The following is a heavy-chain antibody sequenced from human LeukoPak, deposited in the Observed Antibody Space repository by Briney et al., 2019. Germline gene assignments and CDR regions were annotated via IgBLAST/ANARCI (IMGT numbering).Heavy chain of an antibody. Sequence: GESLKISCKGSGYSFSNYWIGWVRQMPGKGLEWMGIIYPGDSETKYSPSFQGQVTISADKSFSTAYLQWSSLKASGTAMYYCARCSGGWYYFDYWGQGTLVTVSS. V-gene: IGHV5-51*01. CDR2: IYPGDSET. CDR1: GYSFSNYW. CDR3: ARCSGGWYYFDY. J-gene: IGHJ4*02. D-gene: IGHD2-15*01.